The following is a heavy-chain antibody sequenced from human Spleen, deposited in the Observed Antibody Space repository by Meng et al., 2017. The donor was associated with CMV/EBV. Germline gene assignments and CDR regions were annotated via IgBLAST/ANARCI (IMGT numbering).Heavy chain of an antibody. V-gene: IGHV3-20*04. Sequence: GGSLRLSCVAPDLDFNIYAMTWVRQAPGKGLEWVSGINWNGGSTGYADSVKGRFTISRDNAKNSLYLQMNSLRAEDTALYYCARTCGGDCRRGFDYWGQGTLVTVSS. CDR1: DLDFNIYA. CDR2: INWNGGST. D-gene: IGHD2-21*01. J-gene: IGHJ4*02. CDR3: ARTCGGDCRRGFDY.